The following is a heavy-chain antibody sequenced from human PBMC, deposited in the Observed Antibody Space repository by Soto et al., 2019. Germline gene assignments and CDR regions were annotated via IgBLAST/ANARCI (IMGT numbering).Heavy chain of an antibody. CDR1: GGTIRSPDW. V-gene: IGHV4-4*02. CDR3: ARGRGRYSSGWSWFDP. Sequence: SETLSLTCGVSGGTIRSPDWWTCVRQPPGKGLEWIGEIFQSGSTNYTPSLESRVTISVDKSKNQFSLTLTSVTAADTAVYFCARGRGRYSSGWSWFDPWGQGILVTVSS. J-gene: IGHJ5*02. CDR2: IFQSGST. D-gene: IGHD6-19*01.